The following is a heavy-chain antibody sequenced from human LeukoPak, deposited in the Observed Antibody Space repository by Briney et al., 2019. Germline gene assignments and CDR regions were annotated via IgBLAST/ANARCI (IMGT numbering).Heavy chain of an antibody. CDR2: FDPEDGET. J-gene: IGHJ4*02. CDR1: GYTLTELS. CDR3: ASNIAAAGTVDDY. Sequence: ASVKVSCKVSGYTLTELSMHWVRQAPGKGLEWMGGFDPEDGETIYAQKFQGRVTMTRDTSTSTVYMELSSLRSEDTAVYYCASNIAAAGTVDDYWGQGTLVTVSS. D-gene: IGHD6-13*01. V-gene: IGHV1-24*01.